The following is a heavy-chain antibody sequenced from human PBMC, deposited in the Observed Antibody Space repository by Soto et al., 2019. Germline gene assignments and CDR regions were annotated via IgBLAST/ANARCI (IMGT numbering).Heavy chain of an antibody. V-gene: IGHV4-59*01. D-gene: IGHD3-3*01. CDR3: ARLNLGVPDY. CDR1: GGSISSYY. CDR2: IYYSGST. Sequence: SETLSLTCTVSGGSISSYYWSWIRQPPGKGLEWIGYIYYSGSTNYNPSLKSRVTISVDTSKNQFSLKLSSVTAADTAVYYCARLNLGVPDYWGQGTLVTVS. J-gene: IGHJ4*02.